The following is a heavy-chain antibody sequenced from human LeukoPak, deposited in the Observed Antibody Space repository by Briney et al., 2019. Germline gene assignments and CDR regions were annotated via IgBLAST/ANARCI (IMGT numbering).Heavy chain of an antibody. CDR1: GGSISSCY. J-gene: IGHJ6*02. CDR3: ARDLLYCGGDCYSGDYYYYGMDV. D-gene: IGHD2-21*02. V-gene: IGHV4-59*01. Sequence: SETLSLTCTVSGGSISSCYWSWIRQPPGKGLEWIGYIYYSGSTNYNPSLKSRVTISVDTSKNQFSLKLSSVTAADTAVYYCARDLLYCGGDCYSGDYYYYGMDVWGQGTTVTVSS. CDR2: IYYSGST.